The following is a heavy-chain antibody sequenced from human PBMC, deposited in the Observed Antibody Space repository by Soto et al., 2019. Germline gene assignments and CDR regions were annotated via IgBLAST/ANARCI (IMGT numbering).Heavy chain of an antibody. CDR2: LIPIFGTT. D-gene: IGHD3-10*01. Sequence: QXQLVXXXTEVXXPGSSVKVSCKASGGTFRSNAISWXRQXXXQGLEWMGGLIPIFGTTNYAQXXXXXXXXXXXXXXXXXXXXXSSLRSDDTAVYYCASLPSFYYGSGYGMDVWGQGTTVTVSS. V-gene: IGHV1-69*01. CDR1: GGTFRSNA. J-gene: IGHJ6*02. CDR3: ASLPSFYYGSGYGMDV.